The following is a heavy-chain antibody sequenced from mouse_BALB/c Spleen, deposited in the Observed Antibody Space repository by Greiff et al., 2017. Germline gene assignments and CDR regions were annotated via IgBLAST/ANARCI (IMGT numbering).Heavy chain of an antibody. Sequence: QVQLQQSGAELVKPGASVKMSCKASGYTFTSYNMHWVKQTPGQGLEWIGAIYPGNGDTSYNQKFKGKATLTADKSSSTAYMQLSSLTSEDSAVYYCARGEGLRRPMDYWGQGTSVTVSS. CDR1: GYTFTSYN. CDR2: IYPGNGDT. CDR3: ARGEGLRRPMDY. D-gene: IGHD2-4*01. J-gene: IGHJ4*01. V-gene: IGHV1-12*01.